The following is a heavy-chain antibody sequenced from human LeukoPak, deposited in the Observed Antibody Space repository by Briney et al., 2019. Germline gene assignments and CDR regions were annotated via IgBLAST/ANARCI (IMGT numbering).Heavy chain of an antibody. CDR1: GYTFTSYG. CDR2: ISAYNGNT. Sequence: ASVKVSCKASGYTFTSYGISWVRQAPGQGLEWMGWISAYNGNTNYAQKLQGRVTMTTDTSTSTAYMELRSLRSDDTAVYYCARSPASVAVAGTGYFDYWGQGTLVTVSS. V-gene: IGHV1-18*01. CDR3: ARSPASVAVAGTGYFDY. D-gene: IGHD6-19*01. J-gene: IGHJ4*02.